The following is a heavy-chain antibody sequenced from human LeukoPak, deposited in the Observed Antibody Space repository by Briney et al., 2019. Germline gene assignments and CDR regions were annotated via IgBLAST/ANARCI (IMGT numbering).Heavy chain of an antibody. Sequence: ASVKVSCKASGYTFTGYYMHWVRQAPGQGLEWMGRINPNSGGTNYAQKFQGRVTMTRDTSISTAYMELSSLRSEDTAVYYCARDARGVVPAAPYYYYGMDVWGQGTTVTVSS. CDR1: GYTFTGYY. V-gene: IGHV1-2*06. D-gene: IGHD2-2*01. CDR3: ARDARGVVPAAPYYYYGMDV. CDR2: INPNSGGT. J-gene: IGHJ6*02.